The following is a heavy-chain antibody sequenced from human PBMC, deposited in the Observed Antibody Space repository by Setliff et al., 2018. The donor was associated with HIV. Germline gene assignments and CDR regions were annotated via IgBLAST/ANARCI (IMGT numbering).Heavy chain of an antibody. CDR2: IKSKTDGGTT. CDR3: ARDRHYYDSSGYKFPLDAFDI. D-gene: IGHD3-22*01. CDR1: GFTFSNAW. V-gene: IGHV3-15*01. Sequence: LRLSCAASGFTFSNAWMSWVRQAPGKGLEWVGRIKSKTDGGTTDYAAPVKGRFTISRDDSKNTLYLQMNSLRAEDTAVYYCARDRHYYDSSGYKFPLDAFDIWGQGTMVTVSS. J-gene: IGHJ3*02.